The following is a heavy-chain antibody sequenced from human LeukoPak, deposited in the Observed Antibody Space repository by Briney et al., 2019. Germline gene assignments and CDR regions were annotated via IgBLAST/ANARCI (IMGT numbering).Heavy chain of an antibody. CDR1: GGSLSSHY. D-gene: IGHD6-13*01. CDR3: ARDSGSSSWYWGWFDP. J-gene: IGHJ5*02. CDR2: IYYSGRT. V-gene: IGHV4-59*11. Sequence: SETLSLTCTVSGGSLSSHYWSWIRQPPGKGLEWIGYIYYSGRTNYNPSLKSRVTISVDTPKNQFSLKLSSVTAADTAVYYGARDSGSSSWYWGWFDPWGQGTLVTVSS.